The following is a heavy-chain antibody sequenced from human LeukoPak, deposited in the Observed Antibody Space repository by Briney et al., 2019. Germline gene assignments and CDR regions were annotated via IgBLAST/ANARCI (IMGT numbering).Heavy chain of an antibody. J-gene: IGHJ5*02. V-gene: IGHV4-4*07. Sequence: PSETLSLTCTVSGGSISSYYWSWIRQPAGKGLEWIGRIYTSGSTNYNPSLKSRVTMSVDTSKNQFSLKPSSVTAADTAVYYCARETVVVVAATLGGWFDPWGQGTLVTVSS. CDR3: ARETVVVVAATLGGWFDP. CDR2: IYTSGST. D-gene: IGHD2-15*01. CDR1: GGSISSYY.